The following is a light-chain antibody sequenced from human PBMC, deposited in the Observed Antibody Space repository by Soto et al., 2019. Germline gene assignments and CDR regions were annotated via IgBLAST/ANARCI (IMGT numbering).Light chain of an antibody. J-gene: IGKJ5*01. CDR3: QQYHSYWT. V-gene: IGKV1-33*01. CDR1: QDINKY. Sequence: DIQMTQSPSSLSASVGDRVTITCQASQDINKYLNWYQQKPGKAPKLLIYDASNLETGVPQRFSGSGSGTEFTLTISSLQTDDFSTYYCQQYHSYWTFGQGTRLEI. CDR2: DAS.